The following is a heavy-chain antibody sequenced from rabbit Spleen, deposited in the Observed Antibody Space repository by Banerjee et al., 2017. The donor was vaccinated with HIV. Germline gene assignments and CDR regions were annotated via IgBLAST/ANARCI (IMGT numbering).Heavy chain of an antibody. CDR3: ARDLPDIIGWNFGF. CDR1: GFSFSSGSY. D-gene: IGHD1-1*01. J-gene: IGHJ3*01. Sequence: QSLAESGGDLVKPGTSLTLPCKASGFSFSSGSYLCWVRQAPGKGLEWFACIAAGSSGSTYYASWAKGRFTISRASSTTVFLQMTSLTAADTATYFCARDLPDIIGWNFGFWGQGTLVTVS. V-gene: IGHV1S40*01. CDR2: IAAGSSGST.